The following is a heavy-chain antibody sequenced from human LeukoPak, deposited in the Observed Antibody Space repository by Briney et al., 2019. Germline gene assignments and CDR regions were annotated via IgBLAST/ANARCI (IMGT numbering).Heavy chain of an antibody. V-gene: IGHV1-2*02. CDR3: ARDGVSGGAFDI. Sequence: ASVKVSCKASGYTFTDYYIHWVRQAPGQGLEWLGWIYPNSGGTNYAQKFQGRVTVTRDTSISATYMELTRLRSDDTAIYYCARDGVSGGAFDICGQGTMVTVSS. CDR1: GYTFTDYY. D-gene: IGHD2-8*01. CDR2: IYPNSGGT. J-gene: IGHJ3*02.